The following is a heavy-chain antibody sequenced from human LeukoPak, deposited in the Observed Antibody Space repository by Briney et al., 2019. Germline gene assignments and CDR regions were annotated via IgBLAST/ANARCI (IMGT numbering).Heavy chain of an antibody. Sequence: SETLSLTCTVSGGSISSSSYYWGWIRQPPGKGLEWIGSIYYSGSTYYNPSLKSRVTISVDTSKNQFSLKLSSVTAADTAVYYCARGVRMITFGGVIANFDYWGQGTLVTVSS. CDR2: IYYSGST. V-gene: IGHV4-39*07. D-gene: IGHD3-16*02. J-gene: IGHJ4*02. CDR1: GGSISSSSYY. CDR3: ARGVRMITFGGVIANFDY.